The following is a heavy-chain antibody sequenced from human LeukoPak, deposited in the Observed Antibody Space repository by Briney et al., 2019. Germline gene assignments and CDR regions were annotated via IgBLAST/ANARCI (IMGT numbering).Heavy chain of an antibody. CDR2: FNRKNGDT. CDR1: GFTLADLS. J-gene: IGHJ6*03. CDR3: ATGVYCATTTCPGYQHYYYFMDV. Sequence: ASVKVSCKVSGFTLADLSLHWVRQAPGKGLEWVGGFNRKNGDTIYAQRFRGRVTLTEDTSTGTAYMDLSSLSADDTAVYYCATGVYCATTTCPGYQHYYYFMDVWGKGTTVTVSS. D-gene: IGHD2-21*01. V-gene: IGHV1-24*01.